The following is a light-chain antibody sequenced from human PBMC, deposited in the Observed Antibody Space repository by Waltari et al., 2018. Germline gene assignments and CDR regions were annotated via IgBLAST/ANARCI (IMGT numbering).Light chain of an antibody. CDR2: AAS. Sequence: DIQMTQSPSSLSASVGDTVTITCRASQGISNSLAWYQQKPGEAPKLLLSAASRLGSGVPSRFSGSGSGTDYTLTISRLQPEDLATYFCQLYYGDSLTFGGGTKVEIK. CDR1: QGISNS. V-gene: IGKV1-NL1*01. CDR3: QLYYGDSLT. J-gene: IGKJ4*01.